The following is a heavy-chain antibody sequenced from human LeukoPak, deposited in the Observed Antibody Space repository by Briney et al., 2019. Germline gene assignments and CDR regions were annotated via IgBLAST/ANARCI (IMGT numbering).Heavy chain of an antibody. D-gene: IGHD3-22*01. CDR2: IHYSGST. Sequence: SETLSLTCIVSGGSINSYYWSWIRQPPGKGLEWIGYIHYSGSTNYNPSLSGPVTISLDTSKNQFSLRLSSVTAADTAVYYCARSNRDSSGYYYVDAFDIWGQGTMVTVSS. CDR3: ARSNRDSSGYYYVDAFDI. V-gene: IGHV4-59*08. J-gene: IGHJ3*02. CDR1: GGSINSYY.